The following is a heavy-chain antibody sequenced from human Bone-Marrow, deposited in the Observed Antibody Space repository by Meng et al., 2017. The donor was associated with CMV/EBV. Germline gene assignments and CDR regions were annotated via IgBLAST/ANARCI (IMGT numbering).Heavy chain of an antibody. CDR3: ARNTWGVLEWAALDY. CDR2: ISGSGGST. J-gene: IGHJ4*02. D-gene: IGHD3-3*01. Sequence: GGFLRISCASSGFTFSSSAMSWVRQAPGKGLEWVSAISGSGGSTYYADSVKGRFTISRDNSKNTLYMQMNSLRAEDTAVYYCARNTWGVLEWAALDYWGQGTLVTVSS. CDR1: GFTFSSSA. V-gene: IGHV3-23*01.